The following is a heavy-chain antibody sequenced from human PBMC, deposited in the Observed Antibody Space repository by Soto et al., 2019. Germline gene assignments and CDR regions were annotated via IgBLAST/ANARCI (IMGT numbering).Heavy chain of an antibody. V-gene: IGHV4-34*01. CDR2: INHSGST. D-gene: IGHD3-3*01. CDR3: ARVKGIYYDFWSGPTKQKYWFDP. Sequence: SETLSLTCAVYGGSFSGYYWSWIRQPPGKGLEWIGEINHSGSTNYNPSLKSRVTISVDTSKNQFSLKLSSVTAADTAVYYCARVKGIYYDFWSGPTKQKYWFDPWGPGTLVTVSS. J-gene: IGHJ5*02. CDR1: GGSFSGYY.